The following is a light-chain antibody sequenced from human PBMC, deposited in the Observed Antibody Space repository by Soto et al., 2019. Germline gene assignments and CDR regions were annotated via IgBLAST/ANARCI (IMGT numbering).Light chain of an antibody. Sequence: EIVMTQSPATLSVSPGERATLSCRASQSISGNLAWYQQKPGQAPRLLIYHTSTRATGIPTRFSGSRSGTEFTLTINILQSEDFAVYYCQPYNNWPLTFGGGTKVDIK. CDR3: QPYNNWPLT. CDR2: HTS. J-gene: IGKJ4*01. V-gene: IGKV3-15*01. CDR1: QSISGN.